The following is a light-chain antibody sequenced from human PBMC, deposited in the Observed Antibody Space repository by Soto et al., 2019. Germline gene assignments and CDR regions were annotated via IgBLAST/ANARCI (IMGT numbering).Light chain of an antibody. CDR2: RNN. CDR1: SSKIGSNY. CDR3: AAWDDSLRTV. J-gene: IGLJ1*01. V-gene: IGLV1-47*01. Sequence: QSVLTRPPSASGTPGQRVTISCSGSSSKIGSNYVYWYQQLPGTAPKLLIYRNNQRPSGVPDRFSGSKSGTSASLAISWLRSEDEADYYCAAWDDSLRTVFGTGTKVTVL.